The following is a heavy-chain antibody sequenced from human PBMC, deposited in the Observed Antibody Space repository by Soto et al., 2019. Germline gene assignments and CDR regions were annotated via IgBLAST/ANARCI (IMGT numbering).Heavy chain of an antibody. J-gene: IGHJ4*02. CDR3: AKYPNGDYIGAFDD. CDR2: ISRSSNVI. V-gene: IGHV3-23*01. D-gene: IGHD4-17*01. Sequence: EVQLLESGGDLVQPGGSLRLSCAASGFAFSNYAVTWVRQAHGKGLEWVSSISRSSNVIYYADSVKGRFIISRDNSKNTMYLQMNSLRAEDTASYYCAKYPNGDYIGAFDDWGQGTLVTVSS. CDR1: GFAFSNYA.